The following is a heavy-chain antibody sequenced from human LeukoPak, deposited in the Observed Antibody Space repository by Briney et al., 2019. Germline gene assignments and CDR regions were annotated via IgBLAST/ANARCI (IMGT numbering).Heavy chain of an antibody. V-gene: IGHV1-8*01. CDR1: GYTFTSYD. D-gene: IGHD3-22*01. CDR2: MNPNSGNT. Sequence: ASVKVSCKASGYTFTSYDINWVRQATGQGLEWMGWMNPNSGNTGYAQKFQGRVTMTRNTSISTAYMELSSLRSEDTALYYCARDNGAYYYDSSGYTNWFEPWGQGTLVTVSS. CDR3: ARDNGAYYYDSSGYTNWFEP. J-gene: IGHJ5*02.